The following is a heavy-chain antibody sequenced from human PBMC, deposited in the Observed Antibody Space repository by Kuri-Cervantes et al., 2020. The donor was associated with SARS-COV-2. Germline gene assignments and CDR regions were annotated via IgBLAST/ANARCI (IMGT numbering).Heavy chain of an antibody. D-gene: IGHD6-19*01. J-gene: IGHJ5*02. Sequence: GGSLRLSCAASGFTVNNNYITWVRQAPGKGLEWVSIIYGGGDSYYANSVKGRFTISRDIFENTLYLQMNSLRPEDTAVYYCARGYSSGWHGWFDPWGQGTLVTVSS. CDR1: GFTVNNNY. CDR3: ARGYSSGWHGWFDP. CDR2: IYGGGDS. V-gene: IGHV3-66*02.